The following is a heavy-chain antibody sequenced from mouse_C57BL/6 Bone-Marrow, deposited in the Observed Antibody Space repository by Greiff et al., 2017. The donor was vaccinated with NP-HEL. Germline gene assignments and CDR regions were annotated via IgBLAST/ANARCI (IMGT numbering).Heavy chain of an antibody. V-gene: IGHV7-1*01. CDR1: GFTFSDFY. J-gene: IGHJ2*01. D-gene: IGHD4-1*01. CDR2: SRNKANDYTT. CDR3: ARDAVWGFDY. Sequence: EVMLVESGGGLVQSGRSLRLSCATSGFTFSDFYMEWVRQAPGKGLEWIAASRNKANDYTTEYSASVKGRFIVSRDTSQSILYLQMNALRAEDTAIYYCARDAVWGFDYWGQGTTLTVSS.